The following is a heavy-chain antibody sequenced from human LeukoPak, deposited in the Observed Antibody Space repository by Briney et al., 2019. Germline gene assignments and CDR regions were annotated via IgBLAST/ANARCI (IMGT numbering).Heavy chain of an antibody. CDR1: GGSISSYY. V-gene: IGHV4-4*07. CDR2: IYTSGSN. J-gene: IGHJ3*02. Sequence: SGPTLVNPSETLSLTCTVSGGSISSYYWSWIRQPAGKGLEWIGRIYTSGSNNYNPSLKSRVTMSVDTSKNQFSLKLSSVTAADTAVYYCARVHPISTLELPRIDAFDIWGQGTMVTVSS. D-gene: IGHD1-7*01. CDR3: ARVHPISTLELPRIDAFDI.